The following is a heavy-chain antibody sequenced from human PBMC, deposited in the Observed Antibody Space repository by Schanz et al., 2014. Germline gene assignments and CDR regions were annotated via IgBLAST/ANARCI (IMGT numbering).Heavy chain of an antibody. CDR2: ISPYNGNT. Sequence: QVQLVQSGAEVKKPGASVKVSCKTSGYTFSSYGITWVRQAPGQGLEWMGWISPYNGNTNYAPKVQGRVTVTTDTSTSTVYMELRSLTSDDTAVYFCARGSSASLSRVWFDLWGQGTLVTVSS. CDR3: ARGSSASLSRVWFDL. CDR1: GYTFSSYG. D-gene: IGHD6-6*01. V-gene: IGHV1-18*01. J-gene: IGHJ5*02.